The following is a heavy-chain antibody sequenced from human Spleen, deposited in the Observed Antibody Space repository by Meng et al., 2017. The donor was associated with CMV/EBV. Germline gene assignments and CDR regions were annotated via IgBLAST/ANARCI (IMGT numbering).Heavy chain of an antibody. CDR3: ARGDDFWSGYYFDY. Sequence: SETLSLTCTVSGGSISSSSYYWGWIRQPPRKGLEWIGSIYYSGSTYYNPSLKSRVTISVDTSKNQFSLKLSSVTAADTAVYYCARGDDFWSGYYFDYWGQGTLVTVSS. J-gene: IGHJ4*02. D-gene: IGHD3-3*01. CDR1: GGSISSSSYY. V-gene: IGHV4-39*07. CDR2: IYYSGST.